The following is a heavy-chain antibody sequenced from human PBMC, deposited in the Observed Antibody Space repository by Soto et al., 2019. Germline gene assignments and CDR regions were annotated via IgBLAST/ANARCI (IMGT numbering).Heavy chain of an antibody. D-gene: IGHD3-10*01. CDR3: ARRSPMVRGVIPKPFED. CDR1: GYTFTSYA. V-gene: IGHV1-3*01. CDR2: INAGNGNT. J-gene: IGHJ4*02. Sequence: ASVKVSCKASGYTFTSYAMHWVRQAPGQRLEWMGWINAGNGNTKYSQKFQGRVTITRDTSASTAYMELSSVTAADTAVYYCARRSPMVRGVIPKPFEDWGQGTLVTVSS.